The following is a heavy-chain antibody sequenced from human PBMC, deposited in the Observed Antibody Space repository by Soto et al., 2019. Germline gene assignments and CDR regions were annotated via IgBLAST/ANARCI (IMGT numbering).Heavy chain of an antibody. J-gene: IGHJ4*02. CDR3: ARGLLLGSYRYTDY. Sequence: SETLSLTCTVSGGSISSYYWSWIRQPPGKGLEWIGYIYYSGSTNYNPSLKSRVTISVDTSKNQFSLKLSSVTAADTAVYYCARGLLLGSYRYTDYWGQGTLVTVSS. CDR1: GGSISSYY. CDR2: IYYSGST. V-gene: IGHV4-59*01. D-gene: IGHD3-16*02.